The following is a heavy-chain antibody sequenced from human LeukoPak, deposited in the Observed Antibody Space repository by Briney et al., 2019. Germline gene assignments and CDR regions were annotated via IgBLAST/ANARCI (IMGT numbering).Heavy chain of an antibody. CDR1: GFTFSSYA. Sequence: GGSLRLSCAASGFTFSSYAMSWVRQAPGKGLEWVSAISGSGGSTYYADSVKGRFTISRDNSKNTLYLQMNSLRAEDTAVYYCAKIGLSAYYYDSSGYRTFFDYWGQGTLVTVSS. D-gene: IGHD3-22*01. CDR2: ISGSGGST. CDR3: AKIGLSAYYYDSSGYRTFFDY. V-gene: IGHV3-23*01. J-gene: IGHJ4*02.